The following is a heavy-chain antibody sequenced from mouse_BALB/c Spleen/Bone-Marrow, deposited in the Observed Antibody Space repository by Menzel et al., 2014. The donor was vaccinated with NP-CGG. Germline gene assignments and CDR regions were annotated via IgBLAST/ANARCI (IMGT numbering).Heavy chain of an antibody. V-gene: IGHV3-2*02. CDR3: GRQFAF. Sequence: EVMLVESGPGLAKPSQSLSLTCTVTGYSITSDYAWNWIRQFPGNKLEWMGYISYSGSTSYNPSLKSRISITRDTSKNQFFLQLNSVTTEDTATYYCGRQFAFWGQGTLVTVSA. CDR1: GYSITSDYA. J-gene: IGHJ3*01. CDR2: ISYSGST.